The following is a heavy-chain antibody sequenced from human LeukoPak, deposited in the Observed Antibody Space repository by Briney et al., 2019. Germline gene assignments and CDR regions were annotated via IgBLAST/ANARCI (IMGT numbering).Heavy chain of an antibody. CDR2: INHSGST. V-gene: IGHV4-34*01. D-gene: IGHD2-15*01. CDR3: ARGSRPRYCSGGSCSSSFDY. Sequence: GSLRLSCAASGFTVSFYAMSWIRQPPGKGLEWIGEINHSGSTNYNPSLKSRVTISVDTSKNQFSLKLSSVTAADTAVYYCARGSRPRYCSGGSCSSSFDYWGQGTLVTVSS. J-gene: IGHJ4*02. CDR1: GFTVSFYA.